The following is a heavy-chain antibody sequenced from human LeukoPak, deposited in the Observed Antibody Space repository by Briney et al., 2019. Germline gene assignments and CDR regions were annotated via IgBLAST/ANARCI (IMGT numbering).Heavy chain of an antibody. J-gene: IGHJ5*02. D-gene: IGHD1-26*01. CDR2: INTDGGIT. CDR1: GFTFSGYW. Sequence: GGSLRLCCAAAGFTFSGYWMHWVRQAPGKGLVWVSRINTDGGITNYADSVKGRFTISRDNAKNTLHLQMNSLRADDTAVYYCTRGAVGTGVWFDPWGQGTLVTVSS. CDR3: TRGAVGTGVWFDP. V-gene: IGHV3-74*01.